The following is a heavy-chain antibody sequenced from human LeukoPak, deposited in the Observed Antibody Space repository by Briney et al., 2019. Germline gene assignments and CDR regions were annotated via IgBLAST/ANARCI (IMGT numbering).Heavy chain of an antibody. V-gene: IGHV3-13*04. D-gene: IGHD3-3*01. CDR1: GFTFSSYD. CDR2: IGTAGDT. Sequence: GGSLRLSCAASGFTFSSYDMHWVRQATGKGLEWVSAIGTAGDTYYPGSVKGRFTISRDNAKNSLYLQMYSLRAEDTAVYYCARGIDEWLYLNYWGQGALVTVSS. J-gene: IGHJ4*02. CDR3: ARGIDEWLYLNY.